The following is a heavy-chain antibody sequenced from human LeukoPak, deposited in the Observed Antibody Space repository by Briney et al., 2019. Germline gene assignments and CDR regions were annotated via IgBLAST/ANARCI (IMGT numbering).Heavy chain of an antibody. J-gene: IGHJ6*02. Sequence: PGRSLRLSCSSHGFTFGDHAMSWVRPAPGKGLEWVGFIRSRAYGGTTEYAASVKSRFSISRDDSKGIAYLQMNSLKIEDTAVYYCMDVWGQGTTVIVSS. CDR2: IRSRAYGGTT. CDR1: GFTFGDHA. CDR3: MDV. V-gene: IGHV3-49*04.